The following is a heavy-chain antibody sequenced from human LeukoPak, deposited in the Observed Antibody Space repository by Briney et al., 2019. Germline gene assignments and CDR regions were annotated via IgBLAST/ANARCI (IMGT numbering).Heavy chain of an antibody. CDR2: IYYSGST. CDR3: AKDVRSDYFDY. V-gene: IGHV4-59*12. Sequence: PSETLSLTCTVSGGSISSYYWSWIRQPPGKGLEWIGYIYYSGSTNYNPSLKSRVTISVDTSKNQFSLKLSSVTAADTAVYYCAKDVRSDYFDYWGQGTLVTVSS. CDR1: GGSISSYY. J-gene: IGHJ4*02.